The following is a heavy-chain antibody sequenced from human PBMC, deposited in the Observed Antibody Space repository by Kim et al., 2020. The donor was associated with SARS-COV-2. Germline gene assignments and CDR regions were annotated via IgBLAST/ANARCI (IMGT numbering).Heavy chain of an antibody. D-gene: IGHD2-21*01. CDR3: VKGVWLDY. Sequence: GGSLRLSCVASGFSFGTFDMSWVRQAPGKGLKWVSVIKRPDDSAYYAESVKGRFTVSRDSARNTLYLQMNSLRVDDTAVYYCVKGVWLDYWGPGTPVTASA. V-gene: IGHV3-23*01. CDR1: GFSFGTFD. CDR2: IKRPDDSA. J-gene: IGHJ4*02.